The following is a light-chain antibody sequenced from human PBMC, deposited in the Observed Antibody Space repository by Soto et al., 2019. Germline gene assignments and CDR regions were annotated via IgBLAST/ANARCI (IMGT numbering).Light chain of an antibody. Sequence: ENVLKQSQGTLSLSPGERATVSSRASQSGSNNDLAWDQQEPGQAPRLLIDGASNRATGIPDMFSSRGSGTDFTLTISRLEHEDFAVYYCQQYGSSGTFGQGTKVDIK. CDR3: QQYGSSGT. CDR1: QSGSNND. V-gene: IGKV3-20*01. J-gene: IGKJ1*01. CDR2: GAS.